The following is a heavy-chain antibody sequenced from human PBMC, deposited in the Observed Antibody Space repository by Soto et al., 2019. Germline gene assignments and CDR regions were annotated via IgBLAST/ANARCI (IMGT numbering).Heavy chain of an antibody. CDR1: GFSGSSDLYY. V-gene: IGHV4-31*03. D-gene: IGHD2-2*01. Sequence: PXETLSLTFSVAGFSGSSDLYYWSWIRHDPGKGLEWIGYIYYSGNTYYNPSLGGRVTISLDTSKNHFSLRLRSVTPADTAVYYCARYPVVVVPAANYGLDVWGQGNTVTVSS. CDR3: ARYPVVVVPAANYGLDV. CDR2: IYYSGNT. J-gene: IGHJ6*02.